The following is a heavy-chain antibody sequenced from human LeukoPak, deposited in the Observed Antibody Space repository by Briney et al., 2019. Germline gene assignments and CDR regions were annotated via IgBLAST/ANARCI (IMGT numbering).Heavy chain of an antibody. Sequence: GGSLRLSCAASGFTFSSYSMNWVRQAPGKGLEWVSYISSSSSTIYYADSVKGRFTISRDNAKNSLYLQMNSLRADDTAVYYCASGLSIVGAFRWGQGTLVTVSS. J-gene: IGHJ4*02. D-gene: IGHD1-26*01. CDR1: GFTFSSYS. CDR2: ISSSSSTI. CDR3: ASGLSIVGAFR. V-gene: IGHV3-48*04.